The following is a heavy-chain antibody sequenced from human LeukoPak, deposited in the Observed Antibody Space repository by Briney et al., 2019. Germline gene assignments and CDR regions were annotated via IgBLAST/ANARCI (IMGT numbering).Heavy chain of an antibody. D-gene: IGHD2/OR15-2a*01. CDR3: ARDLGDRSRAYFAFDY. Sequence: SETLFLTCTVSGGSISGYYWNWIRQPAGKELERIGRIDITGSTNYNPSLKSRFTMSVDTSKNLFSLKLTSVTAADTAVYYCARDLGDRSRAYFAFDYWGQGTLVTVSS. V-gene: IGHV4-4*07. J-gene: IGHJ4*02. CDR1: GGSISGYY. CDR2: IDITGST.